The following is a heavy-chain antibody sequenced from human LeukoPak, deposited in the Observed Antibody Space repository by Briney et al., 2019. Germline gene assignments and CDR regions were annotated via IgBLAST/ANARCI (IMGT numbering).Heavy chain of an antibody. D-gene: IGHD3-10*01. CDR3: VRGRGPWGY. CDR1: GGSISSYY. V-gene: IGHV4-59*08. CDR2: IYYSGST. J-gene: IGHJ4*02. Sequence: SETLSLTCTVSGGSISSYYWSWIRQPPGKGLEWIGFIYYSGSTNYNPSLKSRVTISVDTSKNQFFLKLSSVTAADTAVYYCVRGRGPWGYWGQGTLVTVSS.